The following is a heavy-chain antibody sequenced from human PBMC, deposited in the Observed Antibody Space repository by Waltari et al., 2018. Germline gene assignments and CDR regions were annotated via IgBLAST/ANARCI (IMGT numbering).Heavy chain of an antibody. CDR2: IYTGDNT. Sequence: EVQLVESGGNLVQPGGSLRLSCAASGLSVSNNYFDWVRQAPGKGLEWVSLIYTGDNTYYADSVKGRFTISKDNSKNALFLQMDTLRPEDTAVYYCARHPLDFWGRGTPVTVSS. CDR3: ARHPLDF. V-gene: IGHV3-66*02. CDR1: GLSVSNNY. J-gene: IGHJ4*02.